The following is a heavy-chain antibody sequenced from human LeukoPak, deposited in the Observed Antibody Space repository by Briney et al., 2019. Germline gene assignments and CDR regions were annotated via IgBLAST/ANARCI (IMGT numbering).Heavy chain of an antibody. J-gene: IGHJ4*02. Sequence: PGRSLRLSCAASGFTFDDYAMHWVRQAPGKGLEWDSGISWNSGSIGYADSVKGRFTISRDNAKNSLYLQMNSLRAEDMALYYCAKGSIAVAGTYFDYWGQGTLVTVSS. D-gene: IGHD6-19*01. CDR2: ISWNSGSI. CDR1: GFTFDDYA. CDR3: AKGSIAVAGTYFDY. V-gene: IGHV3-9*03.